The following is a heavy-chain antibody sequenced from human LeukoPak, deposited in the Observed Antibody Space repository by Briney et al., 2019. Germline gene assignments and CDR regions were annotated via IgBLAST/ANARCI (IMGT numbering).Heavy chain of an antibody. J-gene: IGHJ4*02. V-gene: IGHV3-23*01. CDR2: ISGSGSNT. Sequence: PGGSLRLSCAASGFTVSTNFMSWVRQAPGKGLEWVSGISGSGSNTYNADYVKGRFTISRDNSKNTVYLQMNSLRAEDTAIYYCAKDPLDYWGQGTLVTVSS. CDR1: GFTVSTNF. CDR3: AKDPLDY.